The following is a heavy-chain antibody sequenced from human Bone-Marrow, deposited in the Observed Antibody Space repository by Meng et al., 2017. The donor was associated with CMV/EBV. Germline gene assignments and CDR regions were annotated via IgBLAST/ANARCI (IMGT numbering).Heavy chain of an antibody. Sequence: PGGSMCISSGASGFTFSTNCRCWLRSAPGRRVYWVSAYCVGGDTYYAAPVKGLFTLPGDNYKNTLFLQMNSPRVEDTAVYYCTRRRLPQGELDCWGQGTLVTVSS. CDR2: YCVGGDT. J-gene: IGHJ4*02. D-gene: IGHD2-21*02. CDR1: GFTFSTNC. V-gene: IGHV3-53*01. CDR3: TRRRLPQGELDC.